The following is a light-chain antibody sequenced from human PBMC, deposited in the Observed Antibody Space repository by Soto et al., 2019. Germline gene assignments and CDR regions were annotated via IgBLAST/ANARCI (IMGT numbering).Light chain of an antibody. J-gene: IGKJ5*01. CDR1: QSVSSY. CDR2: GAS. CDR3: QQYNDWPPIT. V-gene: IGKV3-15*01. Sequence: DIVMTQSPATLSLSPGERATLSCRASQSVSSYLAWYQQKPGQAPRLLIYGASTRATGIPGRFSGSGFGTEFTLTISGLQPEDFAVYYCQQYNDWPPITFGQGTRLEIK.